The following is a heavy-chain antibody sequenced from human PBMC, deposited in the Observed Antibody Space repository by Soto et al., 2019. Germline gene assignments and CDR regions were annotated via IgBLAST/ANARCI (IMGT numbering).Heavy chain of an antibody. CDR2: IYYSGIT. CDR3: ARAPGLGAYYDILTGYDI. CDR1: GGSISSYY. D-gene: IGHD3-9*01. J-gene: IGHJ3*02. Sequence: QVQLQESGPGLVKPSETLSLTCTVSGGSISSYYRSWIPQPPGKGLPWIGYIYYSGITNNNPSLKSRVTISVDTSKTQFSRKLGSVTAADTAVYYCARAPGLGAYYDILTGYDIWGQGTMVTVSS. V-gene: IGHV4-59*01.